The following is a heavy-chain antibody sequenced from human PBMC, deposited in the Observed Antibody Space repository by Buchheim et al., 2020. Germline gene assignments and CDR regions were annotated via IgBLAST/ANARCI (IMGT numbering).Heavy chain of an antibody. CDR1: GGSVSSGSYY. CDR3: ARVPFDSKSGFDY. CDR2: IYYSGST. Sequence: QVQLQESGPGLVKPSETLSLTCTVSGGSVSSGSYYWSWIRQPPGKGLEWIGYIYYSGSTNYNPSLKSRVTISVDTSKNQFSLKLSSVTAADTAVYYCARVPFDSKSGFDYWGQGTL. V-gene: IGHV4-61*01. J-gene: IGHJ4*02. D-gene: IGHD3-9*01.